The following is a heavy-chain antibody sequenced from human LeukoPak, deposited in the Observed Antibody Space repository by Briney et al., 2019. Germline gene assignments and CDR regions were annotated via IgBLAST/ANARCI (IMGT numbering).Heavy chain of an antibody. Sequence: SETLSLTCTVSGYSISSGYYWGWIRQPPGKGLEWIGSIYHSGSTYYNPSLKSRVTISVDTSKNQFSLKLSSVTAADTAVYYCARGPPLTGKFDYWGQGTLVTVSS. CDR2: IYHSGST. V-gene: IGHV4-38-2*02. CDR3: ARGPPLTGKFDY. J-gene: IGHJ4*02. CDR1: GYSISSGYY.